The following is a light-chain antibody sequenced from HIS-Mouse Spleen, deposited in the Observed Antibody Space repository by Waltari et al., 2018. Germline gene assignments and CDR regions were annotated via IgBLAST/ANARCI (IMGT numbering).Light chain of an antibody. V-gene: IGLV2-8*01. J-gene: IGLJ2*01. CDR3: SSYAGSNNSV. CDR2: EVS. CDR1: SSDVCGYNY. Sequence: QSALTQPPSASGSPGQSVTISCTGTSSDVCGYNYVSWYQQPPGKAPKLMIYEVSKRPSGVPDRFSGSKSGNTASLTVSGLQAEDEADYYCSSYAGSNNSVFGGGTKLTVL.